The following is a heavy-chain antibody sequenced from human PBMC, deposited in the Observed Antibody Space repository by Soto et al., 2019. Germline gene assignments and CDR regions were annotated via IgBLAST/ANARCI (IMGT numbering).Heavy chain of an antibody. V-gene: IGHV3-7*01. CDR2: IKQDGSEK. CDR3: ARDRSGYDYNWFDP. Sequence: GGSLRLSCTASGFTLSRYWMAWVRQAPGKGLEWVANIKQDGSEKYYVDSVRGRFTISRDNAENSLYLHMSILRAEDTAVYYCARDRSGYDYNWFDPWGQGTLVTVSS. J-gene: IGHJ5*02. CDR1: GFTLSRYW. D-gene: IGHD5-12*01.